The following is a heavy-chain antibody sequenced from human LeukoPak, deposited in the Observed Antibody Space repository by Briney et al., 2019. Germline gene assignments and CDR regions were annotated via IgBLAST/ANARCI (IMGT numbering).Heavy chain of an antibody. Sequence: GGSLRLSCAASGFTFSSYAMHWVRQAPGKGMEYVSAISIHGGDTYYANSVKGRFTISRDNSKNTLYLQMGSLRAEDMAVYYCARVLRDASGYYDYWGQGTLVTVSS. CDR3: ARVLRDASGYYDY. J-gene: IGHJ4*02. V-gene: IGHV3-64*01. CDR2: ISIHGGDT. CDR1: GFTFSSYA. D-gene: IGHD3-22*01.